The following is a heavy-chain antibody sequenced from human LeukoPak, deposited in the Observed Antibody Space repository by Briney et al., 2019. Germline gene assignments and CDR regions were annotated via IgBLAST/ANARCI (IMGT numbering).Heavy chain of an antibody. Sequence: GGSLRLSCAASGFTFSSYAMSWVRQAPGKGLEWVSAISGSGGSTYYADSVKGRFTISRDNSKNTLYLQMNSLRAEDTAVYYCAKDLSSGWYSSPIDYWGQGTLVTVSS. D-gene: IGHD6-19*01. CDR1: GFTFSSYA. CDR2: ISGSGGST. V-gene: IGHV3-23*01. CDR3: AKDLSSGWYSSPIDY. J-gene: IGHJ4*02.